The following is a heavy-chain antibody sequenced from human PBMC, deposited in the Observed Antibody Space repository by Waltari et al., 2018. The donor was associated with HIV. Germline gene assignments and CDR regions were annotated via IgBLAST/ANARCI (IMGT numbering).Heavy chain of an antibody. CDR1: GFTVTDAW. V-gene: IGHV3-15*01. Sequence: EVQLVESGGGLVKPGGSLRLSCTTSGFTVTDAWMSWVRQAPGEGVEWVGRIKSQDEGGTTDYAAAVKGRFTNSGDDSKNTVFLQMNSLKPEDTAVYYCATVGGGTRDFWGQGTLVIVSS. CDR3: ATVGGGTRDF. D-gene: IGHD3-16*01. J-gene: IGHJ4*02. CDR2: IKSQDEGGTT.